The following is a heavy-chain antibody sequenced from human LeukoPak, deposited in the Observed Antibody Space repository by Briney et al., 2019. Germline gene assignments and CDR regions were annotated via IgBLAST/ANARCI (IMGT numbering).Heavy chain of an antibody. CDR2: IKRKTDGGTT. V-gene: IGHV3-15*01. CDR3: TTDRSFDY. J-gene: IGHJ4*02. CDR1: GFTFSNVW. Sequence: GGSLRLSCAASGFTFSNVWRSWVGQAQGKGGEGVGRIKRKTDGGTTEYAATVKGRFTISRDDSKNTLYLQMNSLKTEDTAVYYCTTDRSFDYWGQGTLVTVSS.